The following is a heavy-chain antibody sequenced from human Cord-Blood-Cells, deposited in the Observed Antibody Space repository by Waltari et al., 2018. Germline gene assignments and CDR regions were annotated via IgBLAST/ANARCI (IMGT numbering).Heavy chain of an antibody. CDR1: GGTFSSYA. CDR2: ISASLSKA. V-gene: IGHV1-69*01. J-gene: IGHJ4*02. D-gene: IGHD4-4*01. CDR3: ARGLGESNSGDY. Sequence: QVQLVQSGAEVKKPGASVKVSCKASGGTFSSYAISWVRQAPGQGLEWMGGISASLSKANHAQTCKGRHTVTADESTSTSYMELRSLRSEDTAVYYCARGLGESNSGDYWGQGTLVTVSS.